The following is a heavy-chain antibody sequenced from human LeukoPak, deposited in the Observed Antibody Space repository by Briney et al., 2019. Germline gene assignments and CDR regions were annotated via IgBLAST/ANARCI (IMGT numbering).Heavy chain of an antibody. J-gene: IGHJ4*02. D-gene: IGHD3-16*01. CDR2: ISSSGSTI. CDR3: ARASTFGGVTNDY. CDR1: GFTFSSYE. V-gene: IGHV3-48*03. Sequence: GGSLRLSCAASGFTFSSYEMNWVRQAPGKGLEWVSYISSSGSTIHYADSVKGRFTISRDNAKNSLYLQMNSLRAEDTAVYYCARASTFGGVTNDYWGQGTLVTVSS.